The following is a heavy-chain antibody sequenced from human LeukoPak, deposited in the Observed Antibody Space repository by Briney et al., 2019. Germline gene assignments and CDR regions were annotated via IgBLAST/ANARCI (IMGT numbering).Heavy chain of an antibody. CDR1: GFSFGSYW. CDR3: ARGQSGDPAFDI. D-gene: IGHD4-17*01. Sequence: PGGSLRLSCVASGFSFGSYWMAWVRQAPGKGLEWVANMKHDGIEKYHVDSVKGRFTISRDNSRNTLNLQMNSLRAEDTAVYFCARGQSGDPAFDIWGQGTMVTVSS. J-gene: IGHJ3*02. V-gene: IGHV3-7*05. CDR2: MKHDGIEK.